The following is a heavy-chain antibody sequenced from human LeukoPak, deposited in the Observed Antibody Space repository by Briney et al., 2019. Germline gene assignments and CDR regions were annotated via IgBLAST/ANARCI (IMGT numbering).Heavy chain of an antibody. CDR1: GFTFSSYG. Sequence: GGSLRLSCGASGFTFSSYGMHWVRQAPGKALEGVAVISYDGSNKYYAASVKGRFTISNVHSKNTPYLQMNSLSADGTAVHYCAKDISTASYYFDYWGQGTLVTVSS. V-gene: IGHV3-30*18. D-gene: IGHD2-21*01. CDR2: ISYDGSNK. J-gene: IGHJ4*02. CDR3: AKDISTASYYFDY.